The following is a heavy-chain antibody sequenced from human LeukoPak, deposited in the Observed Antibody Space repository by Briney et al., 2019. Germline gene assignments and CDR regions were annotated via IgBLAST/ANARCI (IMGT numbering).Heavy chain of an antibody. V-gene: IGHV3-21*01. CDR1: GFTFSSYT. CDR2: ISSGTSYI. D-gene: IGHD1-26*01. Sequence: GGSLRLSCAASGFTFSSYTMNWVRQAPGKGLEWVSSISSGTSYIYYADSVKGRFTISRDNAKNSLYLQMNSLRAEDTAVYYCARDPTSSWETAFDIWGQGTMVTVSS. CDR3: ARDPTSSWETAFDI. J-gene: IGHJ3*02.